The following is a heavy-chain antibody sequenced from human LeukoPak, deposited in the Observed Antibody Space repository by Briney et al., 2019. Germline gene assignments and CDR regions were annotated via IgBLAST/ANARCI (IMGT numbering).Heavy chain of an antibody. V-gene: IGHV1-69*05. CDR3: ARAQLGYCTNGVCSNFDY. D-gene: IGHD2-8*01. CDR1: GGTFSSYA. J-gene: IGHJ4*02. Sequence: SVKVSCKASGGTFSSYAISWVRQAPGQGLEWMGGIIPIFGTANYAQKFQGRVTITTDESTSTAYMELSSLRSEDTAVYYCARAQLGYCTNGVCSNFDYWGQGTLVTVSS. CDR2: IIPIFGTA.